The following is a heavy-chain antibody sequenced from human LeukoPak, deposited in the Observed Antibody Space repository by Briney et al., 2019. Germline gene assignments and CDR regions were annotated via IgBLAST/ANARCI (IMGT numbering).Heavy chain of an antibody. D-gene: IGHD2-2*03. Sequence: GGSLRLSCAASGFTFSSHAMSWVRQAPGKGLEWVSFISGNAGTTYYADSVKGRFTISRDNSKNTLYLQMNSLRAEDTAVYYCAKDGYCSSTSCYHYGMDVWGQGTTVTVSS. CDR1: GFTFSSHA. V-gene: IGHV3-23*01. J-gene: IGHJ6*02. CDR2: ISGNAGTT. CDR3: AKDGYCSSTSCYHYGMDV.